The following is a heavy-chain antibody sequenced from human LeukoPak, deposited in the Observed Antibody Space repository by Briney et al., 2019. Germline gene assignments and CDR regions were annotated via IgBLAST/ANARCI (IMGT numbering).Heavy chain of an antibody. D-gene: IGHD3-10*01. CDR2: IYYSGST. CDR1: GGSISSGDYY. V-gene: IGHV4-30-4*01. J-gene: IGHJ6*02. Sequence: PSETLSLTCTVSGGSISSGDYYWSWIRQPPGKGPEWIGYIYYSGSTYYNPSLKSRVTISVDTSKNQFSLKLSSVTAADTAVYYCASYGDYYGMDVWGQGTTVTVSS. CDR3: ASYGDYYGMDV.